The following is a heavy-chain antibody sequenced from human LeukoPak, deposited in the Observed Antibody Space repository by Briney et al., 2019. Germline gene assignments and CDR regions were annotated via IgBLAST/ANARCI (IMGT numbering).Heavy chain of an antibody. J-gene: IGHJ4*02. Sequence: SETLSLTCVVYGESFSGYYWTWIRQPPGKGLEWIGEIIDTGSTKYNSSLKSRVTISIDTSKNQFSLRLNSVTAADTAMYYCAKSGGYGLIDCWGQGTLVTVSS. CDR3: AKSGGYGLIDC. CDR1: GESFSGYY. CDR2: IIDTGST. V-gene: IGHV4-34*12. D-gene: IGHD1-26*01.